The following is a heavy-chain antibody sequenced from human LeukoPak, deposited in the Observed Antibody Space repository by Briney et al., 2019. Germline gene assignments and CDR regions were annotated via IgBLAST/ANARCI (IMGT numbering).Heavy chain of an antibody. J-gene: IGHJ6*03. D-gene: IGHD6-13*01. Sequence: SETLSLTCIVSNYSISSGFYWGWIRQPPGKGLEWIGSIHQKGTSYYNPSLKSRVTISVDTSKNQFSLKLSSVTAADTAVYYCARRARLYSSSWYLYYYYYMDVWGKGTTVTVSS. V-gene: IGHV4-38-2*02. CDR1: NYSISSGFY. CDR2: IHQKGTS. CDR3: ARRARLYSSSWYLYYYYYMDV.